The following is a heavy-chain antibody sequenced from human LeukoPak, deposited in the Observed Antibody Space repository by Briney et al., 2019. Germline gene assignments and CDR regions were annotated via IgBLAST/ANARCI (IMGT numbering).Heavy chain of an antibody. CDR1: GGSISSDY. J-gene: IGHJ4*02. CDR2: IYHSGST. D-gene: IGHD2-2*01. V-gene: IGHV4-59*12. Sequence: PSETLSLTCTVSGGSISSDYWSWIRQPPGKGLEWIGYIYHSGSTNYNPSLKSRVTISVHTSKNQFSLKLSSVTAADTAVYYCASRRRRYCSSTSCRSPFDYWGQGTLVTVSS. CDR3: ASRRRRYCSSTSCRSPFDY.